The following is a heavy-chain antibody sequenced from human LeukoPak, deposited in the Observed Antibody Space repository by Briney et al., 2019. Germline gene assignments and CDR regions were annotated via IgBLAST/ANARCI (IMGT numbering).Heavy chain of an antibody. CDR2: VYSTGST. CDR3: VKKWSFWYFDP. V-gene: IGHV4-59*03. D-gene: IGHD3-10*01. Sequence: SETLSLTCNVSGGSMSNIFWTWMRQPPGKGLEWIGHVYSTGSTNYNPSLKGRVTISIDMSKNQFSLRLNSVTAADTAIYYCVKKWSFWYFDPWGRGTLVTVSS. CDR1: GGSMSNIF. J-gene: IGHJ2*01.